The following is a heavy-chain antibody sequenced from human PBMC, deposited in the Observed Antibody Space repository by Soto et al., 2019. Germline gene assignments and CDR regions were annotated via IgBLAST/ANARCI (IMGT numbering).Heavy chain of an antibody. Sequence: QVQLEQSGAEVKKPGSSVKVSCKASGGTFSDHGVAWLRQAPGQGLEWMGGTIPVFNTAKYAQKFQGRVTVTADKFTNIAYMELSSLRSKDTAFYFCARGVYGSGNYYTGPSAFDIWGQGTMVIVSS. J-gene: IGHJ3*02. CDR1: GGTFSDHG. CDR3: ARGVYGSGNYYTGPSAFDI. CDR2: TIPVFNTA. D-gene: IGHD3-10*01. V-gene: IGHV1-69*06.